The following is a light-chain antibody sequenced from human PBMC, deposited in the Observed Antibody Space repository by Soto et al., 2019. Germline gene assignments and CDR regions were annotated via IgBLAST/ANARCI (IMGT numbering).Light chain of an antibody. J-gene: IGLJ3*02. CDR1: SSDVGSYNL. CDR2: EVS. CDR3: CPYAGNWV. V-gene: IGLV2-23*02. Sequence: QAVVTQPSSVSGSPGQSITISCTGTSSDVGSYNLVSWYQQHPGKAPKLMIDEVSKRPSGVSNRFSGSKSGNTASLTISGLQAEDEADYYCCPYAGNWVFGGGTKLTVL.